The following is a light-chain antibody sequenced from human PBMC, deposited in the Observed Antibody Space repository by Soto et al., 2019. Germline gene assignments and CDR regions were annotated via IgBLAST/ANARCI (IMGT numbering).Light chain of an antibody. V-gene: IGKV3-20*01. CDR3: HQYGSSAWT. CDR1: QSVSSSN. CDR2: GAS. Sequence: EIVLTQSPGTLSLSPGERATLSCRASQSVSSSNLAWYQQKPGQAPRLLIYGASSRATGIPDRFSGGGSGTDFTLTIRRLEPEDFAVYSCHQYGSSAWTFGQGTKVEIK. J-gene: IGKJ1*01.